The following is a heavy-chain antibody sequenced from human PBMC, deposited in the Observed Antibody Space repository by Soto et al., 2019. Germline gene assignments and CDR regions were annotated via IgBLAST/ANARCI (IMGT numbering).Heavy chain of an antibody. CDR1: RGSISGYY. V-gene: IGHV4-59*01. J-gene: IGHJ4*02. CDR3: ARAGPRGAGYNPDF. Sequence: SETLSLTCTVSRGSISGYYWSWIRQPPGKGLEYIGDIHYSGTTHYNPSLQSRFIMSVDTSKNQFSLKLSSVTAADTAVYYCARAGPRGAGYNPDFLGPGFLVTVSS. CDR2: IHYSGTT. D-gene: IGHD1-20*01.